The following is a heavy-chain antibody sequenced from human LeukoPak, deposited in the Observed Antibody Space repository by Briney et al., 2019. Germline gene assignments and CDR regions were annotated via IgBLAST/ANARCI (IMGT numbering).Heavy chain of an antibody. CDR3: ARGGIAAAGSFDY. J-gene: IGHJ4*02. CDR2: ISSSGSTL. CDR1: GFTSSGYE. D-gene: IGHD6-13*01. V-gene: IGHV3-48*03. Sequence: PGGSLRLSCAASGFTSSGYEMNWVRQAPGKGLGWVSCISSSGSTLYYADSVKGRYTISRDNAKNSLYLQMNSLRAEDTAVYYCARGGIAAAGSFDYWGQGTLVTVSS.